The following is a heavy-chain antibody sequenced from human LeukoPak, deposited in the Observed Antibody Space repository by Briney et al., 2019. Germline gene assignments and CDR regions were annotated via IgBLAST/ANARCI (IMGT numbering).Heavy chain of an antibody. J-gene: IGHJ3*02. V-gene: IGHV3-9*03. D-gene: IGHD2-2*01. Sequence: PGGSLRLSCAASGFTFDDYAMHWVRQAPGKGLEWVSGISWNSGSIGYADSVKGRFTISRDNAKNSLYLQMNSLRAEDMALYYCAKAQYCSSTSCPSGAFDIWGQGTMVTVSS. CDR3: AKAQYCSSTSCPSGAFDI. CDR1: GFTFDDYA. CDR2: ISWNSGSI.